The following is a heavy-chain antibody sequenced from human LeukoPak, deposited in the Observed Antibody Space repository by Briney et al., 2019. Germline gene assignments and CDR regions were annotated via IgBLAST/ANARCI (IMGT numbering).Heavy chain of an antibody. Sequence: KPSETLSPTCAVYGGSFSGYYWSWIRQPPGKGLEWIGEINHSGSTSYNPSLKSRVTISVDTSKNQFSLKLSSVTAADTAVYYCARGHYDILTGYFLYFDYWGQGTLVTVSS. V-gene: IGHV4-34*01. CDR1: GGSFSGYY. CDR2: INHSGST. D-gene: IGHD3-9*01. CDR3: ARGHYDILTGYFLYFDY. J-gene: IGHJ4*02.